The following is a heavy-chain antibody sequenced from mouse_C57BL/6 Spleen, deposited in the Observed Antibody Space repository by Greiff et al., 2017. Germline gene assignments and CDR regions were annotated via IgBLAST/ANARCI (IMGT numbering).Heavy chain of an antibody. CDR2: IDPETGGT. Sequence: QVQLQPSGAELVRPGASVTLSCKASGYTFTDYEMHWVKQTPVHGLEWIGAIDPETGGTAYNQKFKGKAILTADKSSSTAYMELRSLTSEDSAVYYCTRGGNYGRAWFAYWGQGTLVTVSA. V-gene: IGHV1-15*01. D-gene: IGHD2-1*01. CDR1: GYTFTDYE. CDR3: TRGGNYGRAWFAY. J-gene: IGHJ3*01.